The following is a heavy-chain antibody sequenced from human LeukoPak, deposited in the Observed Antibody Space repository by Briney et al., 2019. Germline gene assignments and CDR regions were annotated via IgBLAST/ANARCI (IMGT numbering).Heavy chain of an antibody. V-gene: IGHV1-18*01. CDR3: AVRNRSSWSPFDF. CDR2: ISAYNGDT. Sequence: ASVKVSCKASGYTFTYYGISWVRQAPGQGLEWMGWISAYNGDTNYAQKLQGRVTMTTDTSTSTAYMELRSLRSDDTAVYYCAVRNRSSWSPFDFWGQGTLVTVSS. CDR1: GYTFTYYG. J-gene: IGHJ4*02. D-gene: IGHD6-13*01.